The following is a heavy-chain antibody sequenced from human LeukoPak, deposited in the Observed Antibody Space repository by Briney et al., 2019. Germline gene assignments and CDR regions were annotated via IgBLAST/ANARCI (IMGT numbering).Heavy chain of an antibody. V-gene: IGHV4-34*01. Sequence: SETLSLTCAVYGGSFSGYYWSWIRQPPGKGLEWIGEINHSGSTNYNPSLKSRVTISVDTSKNQFSLKLSSVTAADTAVYYCARGPLVAMALDYWGQGTLVTVSS. CDR2: INHSGST. CDR3: ARGPLVAMALDY. CDR1: GGSFSGYY. D-gene: IGHD2-2*01. J-gene: IGHJ4*02.